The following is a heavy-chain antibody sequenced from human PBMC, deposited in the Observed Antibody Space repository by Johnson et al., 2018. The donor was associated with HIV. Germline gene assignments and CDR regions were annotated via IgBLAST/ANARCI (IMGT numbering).Heavy chain of an antibody. J-gene: IGHJ3*02. V-gene: IGHV3-30*19. CDR1: GFTFNKYG. Sequence: LVESGGGVVQPGRSLRLSCAASGFTFNKYGMHWVRQAPGKGLRWVPILLHDANGQHYADYVKGRFAISRGYSKNTLYLQINSLRAEDTAVYYCARARGLGHAFDIWGQGTMVTVSS. CDR3: ARARGLGHAFDI. D-gene: IGHD7-27*01. CDR2: LLHDANGQ.